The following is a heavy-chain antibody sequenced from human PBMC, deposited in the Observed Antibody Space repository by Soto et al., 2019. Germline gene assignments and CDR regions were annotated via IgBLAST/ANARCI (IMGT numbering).Heavy chain of an antibody. J-gene: IGHJ4*02. Sequence: SETLSLTCGVYGGSFSSGGYYWSWIRQHPGKGLEWIGYIYYSGSTYYNPSLKSRVTISVDTSKNQFSLKLSSVTAADTAVYYCASYYYDSSGYSFDYWGQGTLVTVSS. CDR2: IYYSGST. V-gene: IGHV4-31*11. D-gene: IGHD3-22*01. CDR1: GGSFSSGGYY. CDR3: ASYYYDSSGYSFDY.